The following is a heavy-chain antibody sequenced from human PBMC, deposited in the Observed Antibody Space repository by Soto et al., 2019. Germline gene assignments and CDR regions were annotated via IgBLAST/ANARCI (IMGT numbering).Heavy chain of an antibody. J-gene: IGHJ5*02. CDR3: ARGKRVRNWFDP. V-gene: IGHV1-8*01. CDR1: GYTFTIYY. CDR2: MNPNSGNT. Sequence: ASVKVSCKASGYTFTIYYINWVRQATGQGLEWMGWMNPNSGNTGYAQKFQGRVTMTRNTSISTAYMELSSLRSEDTAVYYCARGKRVRNWFDPWGQGTLVTVSS.